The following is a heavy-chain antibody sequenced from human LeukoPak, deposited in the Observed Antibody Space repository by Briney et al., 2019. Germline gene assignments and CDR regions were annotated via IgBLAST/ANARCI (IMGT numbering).Heavy chain of an antibody. Sequence: PGGSLRLSCAASAFTFSSYWMQWVRQAPGKGLVWVSRINSDGSSTTYADSVKGRFTISRDNAKNTLYLQMNSLRAEDTAVYSCARDFRRAFDYWDQGTLVTVSS. CDR2: INSDGSST. CDR1: AFTFSSYW. CDR3: ARDFRRAFDY. V-gene: IGHV3-74*01. J-gene: IGHJ4*02.